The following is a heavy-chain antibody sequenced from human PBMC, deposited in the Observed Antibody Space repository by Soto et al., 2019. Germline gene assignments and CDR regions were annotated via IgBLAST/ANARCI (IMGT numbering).Heavy chain of an antibody. J-gene: IGHJ4*02. V-gene: IGHV3-23*01. CDR1: GFSFSSYV. CDR3: AKAGLRGYSYGRHFDY. CDR2: ISGSGSNT. D-gene: IGHD5-18*01. Sequence: GGSLRLSCAASGFSFSSYVINWVRQAPGKGLEWVSSISGSGSNTYYADSVKGRFTISRDNSNDTLYLQMNSLRAEDTAVYYCAKAGLRGYSYGRHFDYWGQGTLVTVSS.